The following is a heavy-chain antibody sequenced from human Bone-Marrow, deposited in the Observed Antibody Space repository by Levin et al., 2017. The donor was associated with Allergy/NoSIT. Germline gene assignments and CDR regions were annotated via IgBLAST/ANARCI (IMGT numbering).Heavy chain of an antibody. CDR1: GFSFSTYA. CDR3: AKSAVGGGFPYCGMDV. J-gene: IGHJ6*02. D-gene: IGHD1-26*01. Sequence: GGSLRLSCRASGFSFSTYAMTWVRQAPGKGLECVSVITASGATTFYLDSVKGRFTISRDNSRNTLYLQMDSLRAVDTALYYCAKSAVGGGFPYCGMDVWGQGTTVTVSS. CDR2: ITASGATT. V-gene: IGHV3-23*01.